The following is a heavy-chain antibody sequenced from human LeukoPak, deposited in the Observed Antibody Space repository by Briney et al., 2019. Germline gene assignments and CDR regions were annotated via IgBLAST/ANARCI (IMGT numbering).Heavy chain of an antibody. V-gene: IGHV3-30*03. CDR3: ASPLGFGGFDFDY. J-gene: IGHJ4*02. Sequence: GGSLRLSCAASGCTFSSYGMHWVRQAPGKGLKWVAVISYDGSNKYYADSVKGRFTISRDNSKNTLYLQMNSLRAEDTAVYYCASPLGFGGFDFDYWGQGTLVTVSS. CDR1: GCTFSSYG. D-gene: IGHD3-10*01. CDR2: ISYDGSNK.